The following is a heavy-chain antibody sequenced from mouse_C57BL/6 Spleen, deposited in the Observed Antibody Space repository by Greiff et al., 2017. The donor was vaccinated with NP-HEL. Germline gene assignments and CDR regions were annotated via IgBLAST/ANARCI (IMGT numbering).Heavy chain of an antibody. CDR3: ARHDDEDFDV. D-gene: IGHD2-12*01. CDR2: ISSGGSYT. CDR1: GFTFSSYG. J-gene: IGHJ1*03. V-gene: IGHV5-6*01. Sequence: EVQRVESGGDLVKPGGSLKLSCAASGFTFSSYGMSWVRQTPDKRLEWVATISSGGSYTYYPDSVKGRFTISRDNAKNTLYLQMSSLKSEDTAMYYCARHDDEDFDVWGTGTTVTVSS.